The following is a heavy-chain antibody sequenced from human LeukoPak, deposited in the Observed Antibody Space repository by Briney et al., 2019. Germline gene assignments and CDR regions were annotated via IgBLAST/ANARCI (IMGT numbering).Heavy chain of an antibody. J-gene: IGHJ3*02. CDR1: GGSFSGYY. CDR3: ARVGGSYFGAFDI. D-gene: IGHD1-26*01. CDR2: INHSGST. V-gene: IGHV4-34*01. Sequence: SETLSLTCAVYGGSFSGYYWSWIRQPPGKGLEWIGEINHSGSTNYNPSLKSRVTISVDTSKSQFSLKLSSVTAADTAVYYCARVGGSYFGAFDIWGLGTMVTVSS.